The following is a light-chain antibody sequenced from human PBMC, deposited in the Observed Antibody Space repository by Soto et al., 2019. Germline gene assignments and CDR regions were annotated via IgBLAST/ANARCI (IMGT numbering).Light chain of an antibody. CDR1: QSISSY. J-gene: IGKJ2*01. V-gene: IGKV1-39*01. CDR3: QQSYSTPV. Sequence: DIQMTQSPSSLSASVGDIVTITCRASQSISSYLNWYQQKPGKAPKLLIYAASSLQSGVPSRFSGSGSGTDFTLTISSLQPEDFATYYCQQSYSTPVFGQGTQLEIK. CDR2: AAS.